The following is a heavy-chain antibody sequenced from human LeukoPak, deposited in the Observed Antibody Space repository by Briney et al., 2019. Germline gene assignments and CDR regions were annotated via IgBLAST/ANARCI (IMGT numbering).Heavy chain of an antibody. CDR2: MSSRDGTI. V-gene: IGHV3-11*01. D-gene: IGHD6-19*01. J-gene: IGHJ4*02. CDR1: GFTLSDYY. Sequence: GGSLRLSCGVAGFTLSDYYMSWIRQAPGKGLEWISDMSSRDGTINFADSVRGRFAVSWDNGKNSLFLQMNSLRADDTAVYYCARETVAGTFDYWGQGALVTVSS. CDR3: ARETVAGTFDY.